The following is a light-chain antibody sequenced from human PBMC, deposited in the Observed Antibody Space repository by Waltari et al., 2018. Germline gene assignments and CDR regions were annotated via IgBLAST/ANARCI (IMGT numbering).Light chain of an antibody. Sequence: DMVLTQSPGTLSLSPGERAPLSCRASQSVSSSTLAWYQQKPGQAPRLLSYGGSRRANGTPERFGGRESGTDFTLTISRLETEDVAVYYCQQYGSSPLTLGHGTRLEIK. J-gene: IGKJ5*01. V-gene: IGKV3-20*01. CDR1: QSVSSST. CDR3: QQYGSSPLT. CDR2: GGS.